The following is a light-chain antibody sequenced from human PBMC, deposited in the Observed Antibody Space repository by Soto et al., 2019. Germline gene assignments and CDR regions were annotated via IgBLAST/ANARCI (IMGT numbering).Light chain of an antibody. CDR2: GAS. CDR3: QQYASSPWT. Sequence: EVVLTQSPGTLSLSRGERATLSCRASQSVSSSYLAWYQQKPGQAPRLLMYGASSRATGIPDRFSGSGSGTDFTLTISRLEPEDFAVYSCQQYASSPWTFGQGTKVDIK. J-gene: IGKJ1*01. V-gene: IGKV3-20*01. CDR1: QSVSSSY.